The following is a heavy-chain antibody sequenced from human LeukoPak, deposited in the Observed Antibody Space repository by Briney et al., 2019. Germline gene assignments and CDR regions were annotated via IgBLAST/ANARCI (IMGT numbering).Heavy chain of an antibody. D-gene: IGHD2-2*02. J-gene: IGHJ6*04. Sequence: GGSLRLSCAASGFTFSSYAMSWVRQAPGKGLEWVSAISGSGGSTYYADSVKGRFTISRDNSKHTLYLQMNSLRAEDTAVYYCAKEGYCSSTSCYIHYYGMDVWGKGTTVTVSS. CDR3: AKEGYCSSTSCYIHYYGMDV. V-gene: IGHV3-23*01. CDR1: GFTFSSYA. CDR2: ISGSGGST.